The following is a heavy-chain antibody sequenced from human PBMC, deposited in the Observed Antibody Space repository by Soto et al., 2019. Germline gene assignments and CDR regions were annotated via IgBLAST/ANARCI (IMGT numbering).Heavy chain of an antibody. J-gene: IGHJ6*02. CDR2: INPSGGST. Sequence: QVQLVQSGAEVKKPGASVKVSCKASGYTFTSYYMHWVRQAPGQGLEWRGIINPSGGSTSYGQKFRCRVSMTGYRSRGTVYMELSSLRSEDTAVYSCARVQRWELLAGGSEGYYYGMDVWGQGNTVTVSS. CDR1: GYTFTSYY. V-gene: IGHV1-46*01. CDR3: ARVQRWELLAGGSEGYYYGMDV. D-gene: IGHD1-26*01.